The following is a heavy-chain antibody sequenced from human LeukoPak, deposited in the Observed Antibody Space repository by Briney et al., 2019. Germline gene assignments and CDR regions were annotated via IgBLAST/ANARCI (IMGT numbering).Heavy chain of an antibody. CDR3: AKLPYYDFWSGYYTLDY. CDR1: GFTFSSYA. CDR2: ISGSGGST. V-gene: IGHV3-23*01. Sequence: GGSLRLSCAASGFTFSSYAMSWVRQAPGXXLEWVSAISGSGGSTYYADSVKGRFTISRDNSKNTLYLQMNSLRAEDTAVYYCAKLPYYDFWSGYYTLDYWGQGTLVTVSS. J-gene: IGHJ4*02. D-gene: IGHD3-3*01.